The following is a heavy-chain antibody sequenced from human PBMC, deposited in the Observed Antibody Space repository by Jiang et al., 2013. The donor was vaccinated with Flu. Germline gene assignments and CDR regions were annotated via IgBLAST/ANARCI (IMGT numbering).Heavy chain of an antibody. CDR2: TYYRSKWYN. V-gene: IGHV6-1*01. D-gene: IGHD3-9*01. J-gene: IGHJ2*01. CDR3: ARGAHILTGYYNYHYFDL. Sequence: QTLSLTCAISGDSVSSYSAAWNWIRQSPSRGLEWLGRTYYRSKWYNDYAGSVKSRITINPDTSKNQFSLQLNSVTPEDTAVYYCARGAHILTGYYNYHYFDLWGRGTLVTVSS. CDR1: GDSVSSYSAA.